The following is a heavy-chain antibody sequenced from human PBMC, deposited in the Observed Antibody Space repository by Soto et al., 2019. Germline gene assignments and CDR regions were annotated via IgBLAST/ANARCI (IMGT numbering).Heavy chain of an antibody. CDR2: INPSGGST. CDR1: GYTFASYY. J-gene: IGHJ3*02. Sequence: ASVKVSCKASGYTFASYYMHWVRQAPGQGLEWMGIINPSGGSTSYAQKFQGRVTMTRDTSTSTVYMELSSLRSEDTAVYYCARDLPSDAFDIWGQGTMVTVSS. V-gene: IGHV1-46*01. CDR3: ARDLPSDAFDI.